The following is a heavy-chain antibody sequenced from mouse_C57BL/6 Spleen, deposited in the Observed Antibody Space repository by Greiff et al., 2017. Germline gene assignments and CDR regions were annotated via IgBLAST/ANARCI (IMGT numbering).Heavy chain of an antibody. J-gene: IGHJ3*01. Sequence: VQLQQSGAELVRPGASVTLSCKASGYTFTDYEMHWVKQTPVHGLEWIGAIDPETGGTAYNQKFKGKAILTADKSSSTAYMELRSLTSEDSAVYYCTRRVYYYGSSSWFAYWGQGTLVTVSA. CDR1: GYTFTDYE. D-gene: IGHD1-1*01. CDR3: TRRVYYYGSSSWFAY. CDR2: IDPETGGT. V-gene: IGHV1-15*01.